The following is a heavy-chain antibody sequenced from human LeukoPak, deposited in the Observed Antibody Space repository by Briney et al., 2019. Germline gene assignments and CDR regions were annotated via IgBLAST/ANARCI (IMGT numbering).Heavy chain of an antibody. V-gene: IGHV3-13*01. D-gene: IGHD5-24*01. J-gene: IGHJ2*01. CDR1: GFTFDDYA. Sequence: GGSLRLSCAASGFTFDDYAMHWVRQVTGKGLEWVSAIGLASDTYYPDSVKGRFTISREDAKSSLYLQMNSLRAEDTAVYYCAREAGDGYNSGWYLDLWGRGTLVTVSS. CDR3: AREAGDGYNSGWYLDL. CDR2: IGLASDT.